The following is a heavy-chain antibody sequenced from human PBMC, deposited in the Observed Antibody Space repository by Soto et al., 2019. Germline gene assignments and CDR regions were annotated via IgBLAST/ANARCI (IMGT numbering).Heavy chain of an antibody. Sequence: QLQLQESGPGLVKPSETLSLTCTVSGGSISSSSYYWGWIRQPPGKGLEWIGSIYYSGSTYYNPSLKSRVTISVDTSKNQFSLKLSSVTAADTVVYYCARHSERYYDFWSGYKPLPRSEEYFDYWGQGTLVTVSS. CDR1: GGSISSSSYY. CDR2: IYYSGST. CDR3: ARHSERYYDFWSGYKPLPRSEEYFDY. V-gene: IGHV4-39*01. D-gene: IGHD3-3*01. J-gene: IGHJ4*02.